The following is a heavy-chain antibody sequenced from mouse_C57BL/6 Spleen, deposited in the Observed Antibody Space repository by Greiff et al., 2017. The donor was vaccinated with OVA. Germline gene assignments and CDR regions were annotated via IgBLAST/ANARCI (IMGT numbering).Heavy chain of an antibody. CDR2: IDPSDSYT. Sequence: QVQLQQPGAELVKPGASVKLSCKASGYTFTSYWMQWVKQGPGQGLEWIGEIDPSDSYTNYNQKFKGKATLTVDTSSSTDYMQLSSLTSEDSAVYYCARSLRRDYYAMDYWGQGTSVTVSS. J-gene: IGHJ4*01. D-gene: IGHD1-1*01. CDR1: GYTFTSYW. V-gene: IGHV1-50*01. CDR3: ARSLRRDYYAMDY.